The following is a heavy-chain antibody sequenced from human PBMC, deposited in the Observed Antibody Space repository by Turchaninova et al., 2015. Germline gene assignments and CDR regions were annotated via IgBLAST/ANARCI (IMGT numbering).Heavy chain of an antibody. V-gene: IGHV3-49*04. CDR3: ARLELHYFYYMDV. Sequence: EVQLGGSGGGLVQPGRSLRLSCAVSGLTFGDYAMSGVRQAPGKGLEWVGLIRAKAYVGTTDFAASVKGRFSISRDDSKSIAYLQMNSLKTEDTAVYFCARLELHYFYYMDVWGKGTTVTVTS. CDR2: IRAKAYVGTT. J-gene: IGHJ6*03. D-gene: IGHD1-7*01. CDR1: GLTFGDYA.